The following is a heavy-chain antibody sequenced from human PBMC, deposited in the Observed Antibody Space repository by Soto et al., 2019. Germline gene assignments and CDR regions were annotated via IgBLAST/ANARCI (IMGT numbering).Heavy chain of an antibody. CDR2: ISYDGSNK. J-gene: IGHJ3*02. Sequence: QVQLVESGGGVVQPGRSLRLSCAASGFTFSSYAMHWVRQAPGKGLEWVAVISYDGSNKYYADSVKGRFTISRDNSKNTLYLQMNSLRAEDTAVYYCARGYSSSWFPPNAFDIWGQGTMVTVSS. V-gene: IGHV3-30-3*01. CDR1: GFTFSSYA. D-gene: IGHD6-13*01. CDR3: ARGYSSSWFPPNAFDI.